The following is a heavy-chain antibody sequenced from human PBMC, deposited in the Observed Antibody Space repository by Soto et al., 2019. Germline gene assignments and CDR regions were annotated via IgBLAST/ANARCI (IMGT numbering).Heavy chain of an antibody. CDR1: GFNFSSYA. J-gene: IGHJ4*02. CDR3: AKIRIAAAGAPGNFDY. V-gene: IGHV3-23*01. CDR2: ISGSGGST. D-gene: IGHD6-13*01. Sequence: GGSLRLSCAASGFNFSSYAMSWVRQAPGKGLEWVSAISGSGGSTYYADSVKGRFTISRDNSKNTLYLQMNSLRAEDTAVYYCAKIRIAAAGAPGNFDYWGQGTLVTVSS.